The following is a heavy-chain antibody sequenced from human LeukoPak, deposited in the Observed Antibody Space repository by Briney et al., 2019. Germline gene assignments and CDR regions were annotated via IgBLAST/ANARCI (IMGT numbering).Heavy chain of an antibody. CDR3: SRLAGCGGDCYSEGDY. J-gene: IGHJ4*02. D-gene: IGHD2-21*02. CDR1: GYTFTDYY. Sequence: ASVKVSCKASGYTFTDYYIHWVRQAPGQGLEWMGWINTNSGDTNYAQRFQGKITMTTDTSTTTTYMELSSLTSDDTALYYCSRLAGCGGDCYSEGDYWGQGTLVIVPS. V-gene: IGHV1-2*02. CDR2: INTNSGDT.